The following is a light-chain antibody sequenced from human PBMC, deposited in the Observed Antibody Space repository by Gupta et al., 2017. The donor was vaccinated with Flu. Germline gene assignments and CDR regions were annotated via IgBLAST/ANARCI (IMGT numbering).Light chain of an antibody. CDR1: QSLLFSSNKKNY. V-gene: IGKV4-1*01. J-gene: IGKJ4*01. Sequence: DIVMIQSPDSLAVSLGERATINCKSSQSLLFSSNKKNYLAWYQQKPGQPPRLLIYWTSTRESGVPDRFSGSGSGTDFTLTISSLQAEDVAVYYCQQYYNNPLSFGEGTKVEVK. CDR2: WTS. CDR3: QQYYNNPLS.